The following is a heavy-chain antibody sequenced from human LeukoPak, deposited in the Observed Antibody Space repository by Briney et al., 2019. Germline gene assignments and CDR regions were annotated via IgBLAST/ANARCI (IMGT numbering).Heavy chain of an antibody. J-gene: IGHJ4*02. Sequence: ASVKVSCKASGYTFTSYYMHWVRQAPGHGLEWMGIINPSGGSTSYAQKFQGRVTMTRDTSTSTVYMELSSLRSEDTAVYYCARDLYCRSTSCYLPDYWGQGTLVTVSS. CDR2: INPSGGST. CDR1: GYTFTSYY. D-gene: IGHD2-2*01. CDR3: ARDLYCRSTSCYLPDY. V-gene: IGHV1-46*01.